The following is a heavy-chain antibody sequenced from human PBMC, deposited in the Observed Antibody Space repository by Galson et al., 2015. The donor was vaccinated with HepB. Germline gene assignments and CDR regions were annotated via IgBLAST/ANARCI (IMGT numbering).Heavy chain of an antibody. J-gene: IGHJ2*01. CDR1: GFTFSNYW. CDR3: ARDRWDITMPRGVGSTPRKNWYFDL. Sequence: SLRLSCAASGFTFSNYWMHWVRQAPGKGLVWVSRINGDGSSTTYADSVKGRFTISRDNARNTLYLRMNSLRAEDTAVYYCARDRWDITMPRGVGSTPRKNWYFDLWGRGTLVTVSS. CDR2: INGDGSST. D-gene: IGHD3-10*01. V-gene: IGHV3-74*01.